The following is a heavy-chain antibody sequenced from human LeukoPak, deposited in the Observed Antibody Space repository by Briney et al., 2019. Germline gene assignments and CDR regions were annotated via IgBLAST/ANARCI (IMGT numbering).Heavy chain of an antibody. CDR2: ISYDGSNK. V-gene: IGHV3-30-3*01. D-gene: IGHD4-17*01. Sequence: GGSLRLSCAASGFTFSSYAMHWVRQAPGKGLEWVAVISYDGSNKYYADSVEGRFTISRDNSKNTLYLQMNSLRAEDTAVYYCARERTVTLDYWGQGTLVTVS. J-gene: IGHJ4*02. CDR1: GFTFSSYA. CDR3: ARERTVTLDY.